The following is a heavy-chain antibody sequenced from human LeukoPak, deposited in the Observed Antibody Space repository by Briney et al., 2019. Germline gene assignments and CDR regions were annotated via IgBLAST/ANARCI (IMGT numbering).Heavy chain of an antibody. D-gene: IGHD1-26*01. CDR2: IYYTGNT. V-gene: IGHV4-39*01. CDR3: ARQVGATYGEDY. J-gene: IGHJ4*02. Sequence: SETLSLTCAVSGASISGSGYYLGWIRQPPGKGLEWIGNIYYTGNTYYNASLKSRVTISVDTSKNQFSLKLSSVTAADTAVYYCARQVGATYGEDYWGQGTLVTVSS. CDR1: GASISGSGYY.